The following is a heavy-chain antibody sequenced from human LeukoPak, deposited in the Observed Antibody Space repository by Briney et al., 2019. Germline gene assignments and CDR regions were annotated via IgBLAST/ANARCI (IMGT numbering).Heavy chain of an antibody. CDR2: ISYDGSNK. Sequence: GGSLRLSRAASGFTFSSYGMHWVRQAPGKGLEWVAVISYDGSNKYYADSVKGRFTISRDNSKNTLYLQMNSLRAEDTAVYYCAKSQQLAEEFSGFDYWGQGTLVTVSS. D-gene: IGHD3-10*01. V-gene: IGHV3-30*18. J-gene: IGHJ4*02. CDR1: GFTFSSYG. CDR3: AKSQQLAEEFSGFDY.